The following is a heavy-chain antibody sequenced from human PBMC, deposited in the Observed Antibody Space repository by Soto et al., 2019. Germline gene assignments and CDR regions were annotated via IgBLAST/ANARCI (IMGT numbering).Heavy chain of an antibody. CDR1: GDSISRYGFY. V-gene: IGHV4-31*03. J-gene: IGHJ4*02. CDR2: ISYSGNP. D-gene: IGHD3-10*01. Sequence: QVQLQASGPGLVKPSQTLSLTCSVSGDSISRYGFYWSWIRQRPGKGLEWIGYISYSGNPYFNPSLRSRATISIDTSKNQFSLRLSSVTAADTAVYYCATRGITLYHFDAWGQGTLVTVSS. CDR3: ATRGITLYHFDA.